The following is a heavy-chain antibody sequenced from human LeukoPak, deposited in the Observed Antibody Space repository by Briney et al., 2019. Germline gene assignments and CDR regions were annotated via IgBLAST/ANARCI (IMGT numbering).Heavy chain of an antibody. V-gene: IGHV1-18*04. J-gene: IGHJ4*02. Sequence: GASVKVSCKASGYTFTGYYLHWVRLAPGLGLEWMAWISAYDGLRNDAQKFQGRVTTTIDTSTNTAYMELRSLRSDDTAVYYCVRDFSYIPDYWGQGTLVIVSS. CDR3: VRDFSYIPDY. CDR2: ISAYDGLR. D-gene: IGHD1-14*01. CDR1: GYTFTGYY.